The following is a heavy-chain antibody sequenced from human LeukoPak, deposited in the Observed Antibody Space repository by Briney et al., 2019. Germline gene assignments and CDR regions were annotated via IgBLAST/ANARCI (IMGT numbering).Heavy chain of an antibody. Sequence: LRASVKVSCKAPGYTFTSYDINWVRQATGQGLEWMGWMSPNSGNTGYAQKFQGRVTITRNTSISTAYMELSSLRSEDTAVYYCARIVVVITRRKKRYYFDYWGQGTLVTVSS. CDR2: MSPNSGNT. D-gene: IGHD3-22*01. V-gene: IGHV1-8*03. CDR1: GYTFTSYD. CDR3: ARIVVVITRRKKRYYFDY. J-gene: IGHJ4*02.